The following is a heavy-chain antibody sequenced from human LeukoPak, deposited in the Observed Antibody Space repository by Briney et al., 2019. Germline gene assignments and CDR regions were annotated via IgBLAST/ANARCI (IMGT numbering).Heavy chain of an antibody. D-gene: IGHD1-26*01. CDR3: ARVEVGSTFNVRWFDP. Sequence: SETLSLTCAISGDSVSSKSAAWNWIRQSPSRGLEWLGRTYYRSKWYNDYAESVKSRITIDPDTSKNQSSLQLNSVTPEDTAVYYCARVEVGSTFNVRWFDPWGQGTLVTVSS. V-gene: IGHV6-1*01. CDR1: GDSVSSKSAA. CDR2: TYYRSKWYN. J-gene: IGHJ5*02.